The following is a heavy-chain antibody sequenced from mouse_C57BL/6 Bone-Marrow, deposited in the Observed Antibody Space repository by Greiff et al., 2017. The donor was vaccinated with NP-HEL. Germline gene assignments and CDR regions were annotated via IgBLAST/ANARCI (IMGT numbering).Heavy chain of an antibody. Sequence: VKLQQSGAELARPGASVKLSCKASGYTFTSYGISWVKQRTGQGLEWIGEIYPRSGNTYYNEKFKGKATLTADKSSSTAYMELRSLTSEDSAVYFCAFYDYDVWYFDVWGTGTTVTVSS. D-gene: IGHD2-4*01. J-gene: IGHJ1*03. CDR2: IYPRSGNT. CDR1: GYTFTSYG. V-gene: IGHV1-81*01. CDR3: AFYDYDVWYFDV.